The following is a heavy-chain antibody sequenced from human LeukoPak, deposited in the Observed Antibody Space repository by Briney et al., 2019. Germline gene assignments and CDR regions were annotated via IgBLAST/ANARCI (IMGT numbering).Heavy chain of an antibody. Sequence: PGGSLRRSCAASGFTFNSYAMTWVRQAPGKGLEWVSGISGSGGSTHYADSVKGRFTISRDNSKNTLYLQMNSLRAEDTAVYYCARDGGPLGDSDAFDIWGQGTMVTVSS. V-gene: IGHV3-23*01. CDR3: ARDGGPLGDSDAFDI. CDR2: ISGSGGST. J-gene: IGHJ3*02. D-gene: IGHD2-21*02. CDR1: GFTFNSYA.